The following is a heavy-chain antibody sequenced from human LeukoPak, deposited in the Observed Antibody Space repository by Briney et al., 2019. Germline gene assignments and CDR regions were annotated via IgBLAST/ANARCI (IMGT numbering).Heavy chain of an antibody. D-gene: IGHD3-10*01. CDR3: ARVFAGSGRGGHY. CDR1: GGSMSSYY. J-gene: IGHJ4*02. Sequence: SETLSLTCTVSGGSMSSYYGSWIRQPPGKGLERIGYIYYSGSTNYNPSLKSRVTISVDTSKNQFSLKLSSVTAADTAVYYCARVFAGSGRGGHYWGQGTLVTVSS. CDR2: IYYSGST. V-gene: IGHV4-59*01.